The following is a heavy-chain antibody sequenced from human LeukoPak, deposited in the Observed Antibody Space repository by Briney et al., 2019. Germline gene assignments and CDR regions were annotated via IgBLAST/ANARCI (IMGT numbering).Heavy chain of an antibody. D-gene: IGHD2-15*01. CDR1: GFTFDDHG. CDR2: INWNGDST. Sequence: GGSLRLSCAASGFTFDDHGMSWVRQAPGKGLEWVSGINWNGDSTGYADSVKGRFTISRDNAKNSLYLQMNSLRAEDTALCYCARDDCSGGSCLTTPYFDYWGQGTLVTVSS. V-gene: IGHV3-20*04. CDR3: ARDDCSGGSCLTTPYFDY. J-gene: IGHJ4*02.